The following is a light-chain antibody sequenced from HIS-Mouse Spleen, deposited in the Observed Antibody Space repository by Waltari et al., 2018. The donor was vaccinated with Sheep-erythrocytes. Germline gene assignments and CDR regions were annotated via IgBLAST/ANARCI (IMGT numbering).Light chain of an antibody. CDR2: KAS. Sequence: DIQMTQSPSTLSASVGDRVTITYRASQSLSSWLAWYQQKPGKAPKPLIYKASSLESGVPSRFSGSGAGTEFTLTISSLQPDDFATYYCQQSYSTPYTFGQGTKLEIK. CDR1: QSLSSW. CDR3: QQSYSTPYT. V-gene: IGKV1-5*03. J-gene: IGKJ2*01.